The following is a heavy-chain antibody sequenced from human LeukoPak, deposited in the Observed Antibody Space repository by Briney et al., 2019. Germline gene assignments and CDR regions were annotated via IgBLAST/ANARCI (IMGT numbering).Heavy chain of an antibody. J-gene: IGHJ3*02. D-gene: IGHD2-15*01. Sequence: GGSLRLSCAASGFTFSNYNINCVRQAPGKGLELLLYISSSSSTKSYAHTVKCRFTISRDNAKNSLYLQMISLRDEDTAVYYCARVVVAANPDAFDIGGQGTMVTVPS. CDR2: ISSSSSTK. V-gene: IGHV3-48*02. CDR1: GFTFSNYN. CDR3: ARVVVAANPDAFDI.